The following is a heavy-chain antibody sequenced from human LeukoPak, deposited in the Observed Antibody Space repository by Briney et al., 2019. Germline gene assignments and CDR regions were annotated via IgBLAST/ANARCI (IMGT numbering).Heavy chain of an antibody. CDR2: ISSSSSYI. CDR3: ARDSGGSGSYYDGGIDY. Sequence: PGGSLRLSCAASGFTFSSYSMNWVRQAPGKGLEWVSPISSSSSYIYYADSVKGRSTISRDNAKNSPYLQMNSLRAEDTAVYYCARDSGGSGSYYDGGIDYWGQGTLVTVPS. CDR1: GFTFSSYS. J-gene: IGHJ4*02. D-gene: IGHD3-10*01. V-gene: IGHV3-21*01.